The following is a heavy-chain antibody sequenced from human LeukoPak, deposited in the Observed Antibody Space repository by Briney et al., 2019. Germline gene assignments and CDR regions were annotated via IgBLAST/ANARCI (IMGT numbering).Heavy chain of an antibody. CDR1: GFTFSSYS. J-gene: IGHJ4*02. Sequence: SGGSLRLSCAASGFTFSSYSMNWVRQAPGKGLEWVSSISSSSSYIYYADSVKGRFTISRDNAKNSLYLQMNSLRAEDTAVYYCASINYYDSSGYAYWGQGTLVTVSS. CDR2: ISSSSSYI. CDR3: ASINYYDSSGYAY. V-gene: IGHV3-21*01. D-gene: IGHD3-22*01.